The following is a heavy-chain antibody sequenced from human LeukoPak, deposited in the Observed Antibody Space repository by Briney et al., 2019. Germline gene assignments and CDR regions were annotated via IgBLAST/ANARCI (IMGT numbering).Heavy chain of an antibody. CDR3: ARDGGMVGATTSDYYYGMDV. CDR2: IYPGDSDT. J-gene: IGHJ6*02. D-gene: IGHD1-26*01. CDR1: GYSFTSYW. V-gene: IGHV5-51*01. Sequence: GESLKISCKGSGYSFTSYWIGWVRQMPGKGLEWMGIIYPGDSDTRYSPSFQGQVTISADKSISTAYLQWSSLKASDTAMYYCARDGGMVGATTSDYYYGMDVWGQGTTVTVSS.